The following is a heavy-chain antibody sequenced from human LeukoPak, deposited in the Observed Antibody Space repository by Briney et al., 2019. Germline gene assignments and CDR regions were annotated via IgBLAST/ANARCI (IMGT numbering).Heavy chain of an antibody. J-gene: IGHJ4*02. Sequence: ASVKVSCKASGYTFTSYGISWVRQAPGQGLEWMGWISAYNGNTNYAQKLQGRVTMTTDTSTSTAHMELRSLRSDDTAVYYCAREDGSGWYFDYWGQGTLVTVSS. CDR2: ISAYNGNT. CDR3: AREDGSGWYFDY. D-gene: IGHD6-19*01. V-gene: IGHV1-18*04. CDR1: GYTFTSYG.